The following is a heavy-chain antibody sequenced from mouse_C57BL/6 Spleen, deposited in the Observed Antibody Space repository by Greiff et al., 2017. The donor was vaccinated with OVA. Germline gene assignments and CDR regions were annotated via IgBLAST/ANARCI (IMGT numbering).Heavy chain of an antibody. V-gene: IGHV1-63*01. D-gene: IGHD2-5*01. CDR2: IYPGGGYT. J-gene: IGHJ1*03. CDR3: ARYYSNRDWYFDV. Sequence: QVQLKQSGAELVRPGTSVKMSCKASGYTFTNYWIGWAKQRPGHGLEWIGDIYPGGGYTNYNEKFKGKATLTADKSSSTAYMQFSSLTSEDSAIYYCARYYSNRDWYFDVWGTGTTVTVSS. CDR1: GYTFTNYW.